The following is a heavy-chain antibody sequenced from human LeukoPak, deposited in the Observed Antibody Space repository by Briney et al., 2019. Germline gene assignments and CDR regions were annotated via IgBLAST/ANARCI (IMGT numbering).Heavy chain of an antibody. D-gene: IGHD3-10*01. Sequence: GRSLRLSSAASVFTFSDYAMQWVRQAPAKGGEWGSGICWNSVSIGYTDSLKGRFTTSRDNTKNSLYMQMNSLRAEDMALYYCAKGAYGSGSYYLFDYWGQGTLVTVSS. CDR2: ICWNSVSI. CDR1: VFTFSDYA. CDR3: AKGAYGSGSYYLFDY. J-gene: IGHJ4*02. V-gene: IGHV3-9*03.